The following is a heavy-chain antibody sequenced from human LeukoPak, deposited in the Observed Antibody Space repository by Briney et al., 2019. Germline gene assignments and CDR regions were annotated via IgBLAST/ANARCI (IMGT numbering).Heavy chain of an antibody. CDR3: ARGLCGGDCYDY. D-gene: IGHD2-21*01. J-gene: IGHJ4*02. CDR1: GFTFSSYG. CDR2: ISSNSDYL. V-gene: IGHV3-21*01. Sequence: PGGSLRLSRAASGFTFSSYGMHWVRQAPGKGLEWVSSISSNSDYLYYADSVKGRFTISRDNAKNSLYLQMNSLTAEDTAIYYCARGLCGGDCYDYWGQGTLVTVSS.